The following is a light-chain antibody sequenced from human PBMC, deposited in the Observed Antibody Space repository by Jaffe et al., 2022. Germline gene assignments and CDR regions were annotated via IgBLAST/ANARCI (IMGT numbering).Light chain of an antibody. CDR1: SSNIGNKY. V-gene: IGLV1-51*02. J-gene: IGLJ2*01. CDR3: ETWDNSQSGVL. Sequence: QSVLTQPPSVSAAPGQKVTISCSGSSSNIGNKYVSWYQQVPGTAPKLLIYENNKRPSGIPDRFSGSKSGTSATLGITGLQTGDEADYYCETWDNSQSGVLIGGGTKLTVL. CDR2: ENN.